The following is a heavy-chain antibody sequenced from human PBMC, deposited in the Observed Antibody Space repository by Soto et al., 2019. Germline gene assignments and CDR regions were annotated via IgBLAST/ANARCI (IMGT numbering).Heavy chain of an antibody. D-gene: IGHD3-9*01. J-gene: IGHJ4*02. CDR2: ISYDGSNK. CDR1: GFTFSSYA. Sequence: QVQLGESGGGVVQPGRSLRLSCAASGFTFSSYAMHWVRQAPGKGLEWVAVISYDGSNKYYADSVKGRFTISRDNSKNTLYLQMNSLRAEETAVYYCARGGQYYDILTGYYRSPFDYWGQGTLVTVSS. CDR3: ARGGQYYDILTGYYRSPFDY. V-gene: IGHV3-30-3*01.